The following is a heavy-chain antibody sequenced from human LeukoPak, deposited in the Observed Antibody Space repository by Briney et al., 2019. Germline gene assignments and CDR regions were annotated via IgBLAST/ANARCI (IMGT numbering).Heavy chain of an antibody. CDR2: IYTSGST. CDR1: GGSISSGSYY. CDR3: ARYAGHDYFDY. Sequence: PSQTLSLTCTVSGGSISSGSYYWSWIRQPAGTGLEWIGRIYTSGSTNYNPSLKSRVTISVDTSKNQFSLKLSSVTAADTAVYYCARYAGHDYFDYWGQGTLVTVSS. J-gene: IGHJ4*02. V-gene: IGHV4-61*02.